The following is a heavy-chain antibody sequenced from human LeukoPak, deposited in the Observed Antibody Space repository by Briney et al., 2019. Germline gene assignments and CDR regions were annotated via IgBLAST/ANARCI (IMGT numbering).Heavy chain of an antibody. CDR1: GGSFSGYY. J-gene: IGHJ4*02. CDR2: INHSGST. CDR3: AREGSYDYVWGSYRLFDY. D-gene: IGHD3-16*02. Sequence: SETLSLTCAVYGGSFSGYYWSWIRQPPGKGLEWIGEINHSGSTNYNPSLESRVTISVDTSKNQFSLKLSSVTAADTAVYYCAREGSYDYVWGSYRLFDYWGQGTLVTVSS. V-gene: IGHV4-34*01.